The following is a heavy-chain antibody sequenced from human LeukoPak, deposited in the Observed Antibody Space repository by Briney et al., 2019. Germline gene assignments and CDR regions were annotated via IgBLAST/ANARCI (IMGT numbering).Heavy chain of an antibody. CDR2: ISGSGAT. CDR3: AKDDHGGSGWRDYFDY. D-gene: IGHD6-19*01. V-gene: IGHV3-23*01. CDR1: GFTFSSYA. J-gene: IGHJ4*02. Sequence: GGSLRLSCAASGFTFSSYAMSWVRQAPGEGLEWVSSISGSGATYYADSVKGRFTISRDNSKNTLYLQMNSLRDEDTAVYYCAKDDHGGSGWRDYFDYWGQGTLVTVST.